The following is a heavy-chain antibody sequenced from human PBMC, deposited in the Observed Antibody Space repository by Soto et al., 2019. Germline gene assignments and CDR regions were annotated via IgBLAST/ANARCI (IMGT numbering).Heavy chain of an antibody. CDR2: INHSGST. CDR1: GGSFSGYY. V-gene: IGHV4-34*01. CDR3: ARETTMVRGVIISRNWFDP. Sequence: PSETLSLTCAVYGGSFSGYYWSWIRQPPGKGLEWIGEINHSGSTNYNPSLKSRVTISVDTSKNQFSLKLSSVTAADTAVYYCARETTMVRGVIISRNWFDPWGQGTLVTSPQ. J-gene: IGHJ5*02. D-gene: IGHD3-10*01.